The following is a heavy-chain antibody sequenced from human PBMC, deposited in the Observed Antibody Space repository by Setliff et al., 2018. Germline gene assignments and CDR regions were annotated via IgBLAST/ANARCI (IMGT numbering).Heavy chain of an antibody. D-gene: IGHD2-15*01. J-gene: IGHJ4*02. CDR2: INPNSGGT. CDR3: ARTCSGSGCYAGLES. CDR1: GYTFTGYY. V-gene: IGHV1-2*02. Sequence: GASVKVSCKASGYTFTGYYMHWVRQAPGQGLEWMGWINPNSGGTNYAQKFQGRVTMTRDTSISTAYMELSRLRSDDTAVYYCARTCSGSGCYAGLESWGQGTPVTVSS.